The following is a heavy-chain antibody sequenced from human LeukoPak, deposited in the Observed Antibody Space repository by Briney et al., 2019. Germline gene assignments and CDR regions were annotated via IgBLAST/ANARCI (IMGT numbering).Heavy chain of an antibody. D-gene: IGHD6-6*01. Sequence: ASVKVSCKASGYTFTSYDINWVRQATGQELEWMGWMNPNSGNTGYAQKFQGRVTMTRDTSISTAYMELSRLRSDDTAVYYCATSIGGWFYWFDPWGQGTLVTVSS. CDR1: GYTFTSYD. CDR3: ATSIGGWFYWFDP. CDR2: MNPNSGNT. V-gene: IGHV1-8*01. J-gene: IGHJ5*02.